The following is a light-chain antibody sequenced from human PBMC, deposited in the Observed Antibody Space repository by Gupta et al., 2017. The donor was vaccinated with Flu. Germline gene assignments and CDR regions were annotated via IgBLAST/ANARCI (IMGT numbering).Light chain of an antibody. CDR2: STS. V-gene: IGKV1D-16*01. J-gene: IGKJ4*01. Sequence: DIQMTQSPSSLSASVGDSVTITCRASQSLNSWVAWFQQKPGKAPKPLIYSTSTLDGGVPSRFSGSCSGTYFALTISILHPEDFATYYCQQDNIFPRTFGWGTKVEIK. CDR1: QSLNSW. CDR3: QQDNIFPRT.